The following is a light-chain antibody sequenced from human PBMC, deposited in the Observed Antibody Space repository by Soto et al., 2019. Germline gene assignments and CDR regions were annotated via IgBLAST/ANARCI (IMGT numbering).Light chain of an antibody. J-gene: IGLJ3*02. CDR1: SSNIDSNA. Sequence: QSVLTQQPSASGTPGQRVTISCSGSSSNIDSNAVMWYQQLPGTAPKLLIYANHQRPSGVPVRFSASKSGTSASLAISGLQSEDEADYYCAAWDDSLHGWVFGGGTKVTVL. V-gene: IGLV1-44*01. CDR3: AAWDDSLHGWV. CDR2: ANH.